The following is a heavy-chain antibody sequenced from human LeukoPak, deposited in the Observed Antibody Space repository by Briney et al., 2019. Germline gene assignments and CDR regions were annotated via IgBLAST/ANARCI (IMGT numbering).Heavy chain of an antibody. CDR2: ISSSGSTI. CDR1: GFTFSDYY. CDR3: AREGSSGWTAKYYFDY. J-gene: IGHJ4*02. D-gene: IGHD6-19*01. Sequence: PGGSLRLSCAASGFTFSDYYMSWIRQAPGKGLEWVSYISSSGSTIYYADSVKGRFTISRDNAKNSLYLQMNSLRAEDTAVYYCAREGSSGWTAKYYFDYWGQGTLVTVSS. V-gene: IGHV3-11*01.